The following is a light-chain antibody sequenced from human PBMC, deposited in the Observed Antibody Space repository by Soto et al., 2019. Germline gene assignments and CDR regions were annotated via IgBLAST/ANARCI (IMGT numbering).Light chain of an antibody. CDR1: SSDVGGYDF. J-gene: IGLJ3*02. CDR2: DVT. V-gene: IGLV2-8*01. CDR3: SSYAGSSVPVA. Sequence: QSALTQPPSASGSPGQSVTISCTGASSDVGGYDFVSWYQQQPGKAPKLMIYDVTKRPSGVPDRFSGSKSGNTASLTVSGLQADDEADYYCSSYAGSSVPVAFGGGTQLTVL.